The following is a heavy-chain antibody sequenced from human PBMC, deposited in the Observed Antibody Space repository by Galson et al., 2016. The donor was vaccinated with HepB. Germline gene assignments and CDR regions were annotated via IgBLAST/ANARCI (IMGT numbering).Heavy chain of an antibody. V-gene: IGHV3-7*01. Sequence: SLRLSCAASGISFSNYWMTWVRQAPGKGLEWVANITADGSVKYYVDSVKGRFIISRDNAKNALYLQLNSLRAEDTAVYYCARDVNYGIFDRWGQGTLVTVSS. D-gene: IGHD3-10*01. CDR2: ITADGSVK. CDR1: GISFSNYW. J-gene: IGHJ4*02. CDR3: ARDVNYGIFDR.